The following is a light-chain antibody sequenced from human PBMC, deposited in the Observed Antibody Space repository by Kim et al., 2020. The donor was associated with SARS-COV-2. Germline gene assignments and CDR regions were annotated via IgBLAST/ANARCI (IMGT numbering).Light chain of an antibody. J-gene: IGLJ2*01. V-gene: IGLV4-69*01. CDR2: LNSDGSH. Sequence: QLVLTQSPSASASLRASVTLTCTLSSGHSSYAIAWHQQQPEKGPRYLMKLNSDGSHNKGDGIPDRFSGSSSGAERYLTISSLQSEDEAAYYCQTWGTGIQIFGGGTRLTVL. CDR1: SGHSSYA. CDR3: QTWGTGIQI.